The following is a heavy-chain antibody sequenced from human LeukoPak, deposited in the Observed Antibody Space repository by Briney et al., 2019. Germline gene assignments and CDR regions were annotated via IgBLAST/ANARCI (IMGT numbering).Heavy chain of an antibody. J-gene: IGHJ1*01. CDR3: ARDSTTGSSGWYGYFHH. Sequence: GGSLRLSCAASGFTFSSYAMSWVRPAPGKGLEWVANIKQDGTEKYYVDSVWGRFTISRDNAKNLLYLQMNSLRAEDTALYYCARDSTTGSSGWYGYFHHWGQGTLVTVSS. V-gene: IGHV3-7*01. CDR1: GFTFSSYA. D-gene: IGHD6-19*01. CDR2: IKQDGTEK.